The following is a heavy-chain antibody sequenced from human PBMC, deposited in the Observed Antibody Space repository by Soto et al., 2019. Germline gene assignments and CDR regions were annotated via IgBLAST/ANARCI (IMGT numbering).Heavy chain of an antibody. Sequence: QVQLVQSGAEVKEPGSSVRVSCKASGGTFDNFIMNWVRQTPGRGLEWMGGIVPMLGTPTYAEKFKGRVTISATGSTSTMYMEVTSLRSEDTAIYYCARHGTSCSSLSHYSGMDVWGQGSTVNVYS. CDR3: ARHGTSCSSLSHYSGMDV. CDR2: IVPMLGTP. J-gene: IGHJ6*02. V-gene: IGHV1-69*01. CDR1: GGTFDNFI. D-gene: IGHD1-7*01.